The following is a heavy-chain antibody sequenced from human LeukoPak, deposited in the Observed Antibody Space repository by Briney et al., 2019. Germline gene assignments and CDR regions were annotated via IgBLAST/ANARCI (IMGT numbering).Heavy chain of an antibody. V-gene: IGHV4-59*12. CDR2: ISYSGSS. CDR3: ARKPTAYYDFWSGYYGDGEPYFDY. D-gene: IGHD3-3*01. J-gene: IGHJ4*02. CDR1: GGSISSYY. Sequence: SETLSLTCTVSGGSISSYYWSWIRQPPGKGLEWIGYISYSGSSNYNPSLKSRVTISVDTSKNQFSLKLSSVTAADTAVYYCARKPTAYYDFWSGYYGDGEPYFDYWGQGTLVTVSS.